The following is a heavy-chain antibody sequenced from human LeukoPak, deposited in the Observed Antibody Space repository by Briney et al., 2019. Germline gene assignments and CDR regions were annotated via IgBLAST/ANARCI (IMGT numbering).Heavy chain of an antibody. CDR3: ARARGYDILTGYHRPFDY. J-gene: IGHJ4*02. D-gene: IGHD3-9*01. V-gene: IGHV4-30-4*01. CDR2: FYYSGST. Sequence: SEALSLTCTVSGGSVSGYYWSWIRQPPGKGLEWIGYFYYSGSTYYNPSLKSRVTISVDTSKNQFSLKLSSVTAADTAVYYCARARGYDILTGYHRPFDYWGQGTLVTVSS. CDR1: GGSVSGYY.